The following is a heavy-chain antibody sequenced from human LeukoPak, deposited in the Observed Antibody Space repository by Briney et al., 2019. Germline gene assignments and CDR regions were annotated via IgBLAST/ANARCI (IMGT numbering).Heavy chain of an antibody. J-gene: IGHJ3*02. CDR3: ARGDNRGAFDI. V-gene: IGHV4-34*01. CDR1: GGSVSGYY. Sequence: WETLSLTCAVSGGSVSGYYWNWIRQPPGKGLEWIGEINHSGSTNYNPSLKSRVTISVDRSKNQFSLKVRSVTAAADTAVYFCARGDNRGAFDIWGQGTMVTVSS. CDR2: INHSGST. D-gene: IGHD3-9*01.